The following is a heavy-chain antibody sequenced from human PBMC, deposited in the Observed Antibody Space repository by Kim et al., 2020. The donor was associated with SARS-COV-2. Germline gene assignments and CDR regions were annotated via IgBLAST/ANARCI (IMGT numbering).Heavy chain of an antibody. CDR1: GFTFNNYA. J-gene: IGHJ4*02. CDR3: AKESRWASTGNYVDD. D-gene: IGHD2-2*01. CDR2: IAGGGQYT. V-gene: IGHV3-23*01. Sequence: GGSLRLSCTASGFTFNNYAMSWVRQAPGKGLEWVSAIAGGGQYTYYAASVKGRFTISRDNSKNTLYLQMNTLRAGDTAVYYCAKESRWASTGNYVDDWGQGTLVSVSS.